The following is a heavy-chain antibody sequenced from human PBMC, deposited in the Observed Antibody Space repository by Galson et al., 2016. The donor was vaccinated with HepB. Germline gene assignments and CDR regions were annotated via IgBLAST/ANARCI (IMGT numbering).Heavy chain of an antibody. CDR3: ARTSPFNTGTFDY. Sequence: CAISGDSVSNSAAAWTWIRQSPSRGLEWLGRTNYRSKWYNDYAVSLKSRITINPDTSKNQFSLQLDSMTPEDTAVYYCARTSPFNTGTFDYWGQGTLVTVSS. CDR2: TNYRSKWYN. CDR1: GDSVSNSAAA. D-gene: IGHD1-7*01. V-gene: IGHV6-1*01. J-gene: IGHJ4*02.